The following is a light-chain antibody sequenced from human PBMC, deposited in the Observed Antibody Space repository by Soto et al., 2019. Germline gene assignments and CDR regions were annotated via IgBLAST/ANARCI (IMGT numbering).Light chain of an antibody. Sequence: QSALTQPPSASGSPGQSVTISCTGTSSDVGGYNSVSWYQQHPGKAPKLMIYEVSKRPSGVPDRFSASKSDNTASLTVSGLQAEDEADYYCSSYAGSNNLLFGGGTKLTVL. V-gene: IGLV2-8*01. CDR2: EVS. J-gene: IGLJ2*01. CDR1: SSDVGGYNS. CDR3: SSYAGSNNLL.